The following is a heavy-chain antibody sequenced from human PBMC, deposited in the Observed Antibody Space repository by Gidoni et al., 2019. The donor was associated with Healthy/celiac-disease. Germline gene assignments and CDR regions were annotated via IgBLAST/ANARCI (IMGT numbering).Heavy chain of an antibody. D-gene: IGHD2-15*01. J-gene: IGHJ2*01. CDR2: INHSGST. Sequence: QVQLQQWGAGLLKPSETLSLTCAVYGGSFSGYYRSWLRQPPGKGLEWIGEINHSGSTNYNPSLKSRVTISVDTSKNQFSLKLSSVTAADTAVYYCARRIKNWYFDLWGRGTLVTVSS. V-gene: IGHV4-34*01. CDR3: ARRIKNWYFDL. CDR1: GGSFSGYY.